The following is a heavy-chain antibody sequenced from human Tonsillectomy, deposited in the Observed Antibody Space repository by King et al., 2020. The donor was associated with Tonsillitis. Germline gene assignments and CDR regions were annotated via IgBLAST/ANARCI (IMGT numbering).Heavy chain of an antibody. CDR1: GYSLTSGYY. J-gene: IGHJ4*02. V-gene: IGHV4-38-2*02. CDR2: IDHSGSA. Sequence: VQLQESGPGLVKPSETLSLTCAVSGYSLTSGYYWGWIRQPPGKGLEWLGSIDHSGSAYYHPSLQSRVTLSVSTSKNEFSLKLTSVTAADTAVYYCARDPLQVSSVPELWGPGTLVTVAP. D-gene: IGHD2/OR15-2a*01. CDR3: ARDPLQVSSVPEL.